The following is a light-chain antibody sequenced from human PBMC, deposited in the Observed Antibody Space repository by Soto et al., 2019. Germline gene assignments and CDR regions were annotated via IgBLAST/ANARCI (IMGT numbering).Light chain of an antibody. CDR2: KAS. J-gene: IGKJ1*01. Sequence: DIQMTQSPSTLSASVGDSVTITCRASQSSSSWLAWYQQKPGTAPKLLIYKASNLESGVPSRFSGSGSGTEFTLTISSLQPDDFATYYCQQYSGPSPWTFGQGTRAEIK. CDR3: QQYSGPSPWT. CDR1: QSSSSW. V-gene: IGKV1-5*03.